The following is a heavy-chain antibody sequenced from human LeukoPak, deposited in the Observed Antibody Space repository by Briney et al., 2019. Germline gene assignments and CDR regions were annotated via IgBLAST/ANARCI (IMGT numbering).Heavy chain of an antibody. CDR2: IYGDGSFT. CDR1: GFTFSNFW. V-gene: IGHV3-74*01. CDR3: AKGPAPYCSGGTCYSPYWYFDL. J-gene: IGHJ2*01. D-gene: IGHD2-15*01. Sequence: GGSLRLSCAASGFTFSNFWMHWVRQAPGKGLVWVALIYGDGSFTRYADSVKGRFTISRDNAKNTVYLQMNSLRVEDTAVYYCAKGPAPYCSGGTCYSPYWYFDLWGRGTLVTVSS.